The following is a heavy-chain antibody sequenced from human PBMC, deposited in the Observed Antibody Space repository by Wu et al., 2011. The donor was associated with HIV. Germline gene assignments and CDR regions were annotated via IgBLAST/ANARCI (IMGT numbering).Heavy chain of an antibody. CDR1: GGTFNGHA. Sequence: QVQLVQSGAEVKKPGSSVKVSCKASGGTFNGHAMSWVRQAPGQGLEWMEGMVPMFGRQDYAQKFRGRVKITVDKSQTIAYMELSSLRSDDMAVYYCARSGVSAEYYFYYMNDWGKGTTVTVPS. D-gene: IGHD2/OR15-2a*01. CDR2: MVPMFGRQ. J-gene: IGHJ6*03. V-gene: IGHV1-69*14. CDR3: ARSGVSAEYYFYYMND.